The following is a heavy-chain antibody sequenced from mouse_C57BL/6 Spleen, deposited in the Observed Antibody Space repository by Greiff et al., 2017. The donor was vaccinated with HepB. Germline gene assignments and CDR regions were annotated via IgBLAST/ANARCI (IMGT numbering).Heavy chain of an antibody. CDR3: ARGIYDGYPYAMDY. CDR1: GFTFSDYY. D-gene: IGHD2-3*01. V-gene: IGHV5-16*01. J-gene: IGHJ4*01. Sequence: EVKVVESEGGLVQPGSSMKLSCTASGFTFSDYYMAWVRQVPEKGLEWVANINYDGSSTYYLDSLKSRFIISRDNAKNILYLQMSSLKSEDTATDYCARGIYDGYPYAMDYWGQGTSVTVSS. CDR2: INYDGSST.